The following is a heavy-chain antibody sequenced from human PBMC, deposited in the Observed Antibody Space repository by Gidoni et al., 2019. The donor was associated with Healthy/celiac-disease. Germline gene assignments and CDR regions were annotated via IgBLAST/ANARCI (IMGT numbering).Heavy chain of an antibody. J-gene: IGHJ3*02. CDR3: SIAASDDAFDI. D-gene: IGHD6-6*01. Sequence: QITLKESGPTLVKPTQTLTLTCTFSGFSLSTSGVGVGWIRQPPGKALEWLALIYWNDDKRYSPSLKSRLTITKDTSKNQVVLTMTNMDPVDTATYYPSIAASDDAFDIWGQGTMVTVSS. V-gene: IGHV2-5*01. CDR2: IYWNDDK. CDR1: GFSLSTSGVG.